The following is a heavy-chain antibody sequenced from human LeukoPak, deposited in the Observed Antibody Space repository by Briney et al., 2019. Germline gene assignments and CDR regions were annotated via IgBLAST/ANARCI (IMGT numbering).Heavy chain of an antibody. V-gene: IGHV3-15*01. D-gene: IGHD2/OR15-2a*01. CDR3: TTAGPQTFPPDFDY. J-gene: IGHJ4*02. Sequence: GGSLRLSCAASGFTVSNNYMSWVRQAPGKGLEWVGRIKSKTDGGTTDYAAPVKGRFTISRDDSKNTLYLQMNSLKTEDTAVYYCTTAGPQTFPPDFDYWGQGTLVTVSS. CDR2: IKSKTDGGTT. CDR1: GFTVSNNY.